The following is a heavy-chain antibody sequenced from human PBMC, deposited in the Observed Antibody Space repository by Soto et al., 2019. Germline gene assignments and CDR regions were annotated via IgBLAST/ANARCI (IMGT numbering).Heavy chain of an antibody. CDR2: IYHSGST. D-gene: IGHD3-3*01. V-gene: IGHV4-4*02. J-gene: IGHJ6*02. CDR3: ARLRPHHFGVGRRQRPDYGMDV. CDR1: GGSISSSNW. Sequence: SETLSLTCAVSGGSISSSNWWSWVRQPPGKGREWIGEIYHSGSTNYNPSLKSRVTISVDKSKNQFSLKLSSVTAADTAVYYCARLRPHHFGVGRRQRPDYGMDVWGQGTTVPVSS.